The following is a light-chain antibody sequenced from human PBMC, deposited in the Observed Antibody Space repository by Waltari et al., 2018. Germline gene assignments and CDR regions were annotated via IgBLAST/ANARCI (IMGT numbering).Light chain of an antibody. J-gene: IGLJ2*01. V-gene: IGLV3-25*03. CDR2: KDS. CDR1: ALPKPY. CDR3: QSADSSGTYPYVV. Sequence: SYELTPPPSVSVSPGQTARLPCPGDALPKPYASWYQQKPGQAPVLVIYKDSERPSGIPGRFSGSSSGTTVTLTISGVQAEDEADYYCQSADSSGTYPYVVFGGGTKLTVL.